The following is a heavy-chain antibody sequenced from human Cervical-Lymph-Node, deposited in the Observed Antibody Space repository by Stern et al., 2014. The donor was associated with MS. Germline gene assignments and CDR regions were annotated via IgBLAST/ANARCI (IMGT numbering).Heavy chain of an antibody. J-gene: IGHJ4*02. Sequence: VQLVESGAEVKKPGASVKVSCKASGYTFTSYDINWVRQGTGQGLEGMGWMNPYSGNAVYAQKFQGRVTMTRDTSTSTAYLELTSLRSEDTAVFYCARGRELLSLDYWGQGTLVTVS. CDR2: MNPYSGNA. CDR3: ARGRELLSLDY. D-gene: IGHD1-26*01. CDR1: GYTFTSYD. V-gene: IGHV1-8*01.